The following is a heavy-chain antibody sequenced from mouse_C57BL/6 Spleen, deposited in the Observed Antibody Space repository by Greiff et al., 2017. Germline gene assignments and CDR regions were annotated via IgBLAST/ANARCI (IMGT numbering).Heavy chain of an antibody. CDR1: GYTFTEYT. CDR2: FYPGSGSI. V-gene: IGHV1-62-2*01. Sequence: QVQLKESGAELVKPGASVKLSCKASGYTFTEYTIHWVKQRSGQGLEWIGWFYPGSGSIKYNEKFQDKATLTADKSSSTVYMELSRLTSEDSAVYFCARDYYGSSYDWYFDVWGTGTTVTVSS. J-gene: IGHJ1*03. CDR3: ARDYYGSSYDWYFDV. D-gene: IGHD1-1*01.